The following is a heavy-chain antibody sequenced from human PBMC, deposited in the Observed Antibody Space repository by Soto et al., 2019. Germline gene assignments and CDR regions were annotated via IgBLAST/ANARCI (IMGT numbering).Heavy chain of an antibody. D-gene: IGHD3-10*01. CDR1: GFTFSTYG. CDR3: AKDGSATGRSSSFY. V-gene: IGHV3-23*01. Sequence: DVVLLESGGGLVQPGGSLRLSCAASGFTFSTYGMSWVRQPPGRGLEWVSGSSSGGDTTNYADSVKSRFIISRDNSTNTLYLQMNRLGAEDTAVYYCAKDGSATGRSSSFYWGKGTLLTVSS. CDR2: SSSGGDTT. J-gene: IGHJ4*02.